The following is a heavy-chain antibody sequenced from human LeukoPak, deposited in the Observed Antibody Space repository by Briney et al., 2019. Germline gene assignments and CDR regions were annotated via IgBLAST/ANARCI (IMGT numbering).Heavy chain of an antibody. Sequence: SVKVSCQASGGTFSNYATNWMRQAPGEGLEWLGGIITNFGTTNYAQKYQGRVTITADESTSTVYMELSSLRSEDTAVYYCARPRTYYDFWRGYPPFDYWGQGTLVTVSS. D-gene: IGHD3-3*01. CDR3: ARPRTYYDFWRGYPPFDY. J-gene: IGHJ4*02. CDR1: GGTFSNYA. CDR2: IITNFGTT. V-gene: IGHV1-69*01.